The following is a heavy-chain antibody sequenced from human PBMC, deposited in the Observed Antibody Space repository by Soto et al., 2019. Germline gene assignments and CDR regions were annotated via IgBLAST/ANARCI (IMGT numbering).Heavy chain of an antibody. CDR1: GYSFASYW. D-gene: IGHD2-2*01. CDR2: IYPGDSDT. V-gene: IGHV5-51*01. CDR3: PIPRACTLEFFYDRIDV. J-gene: IGHJ6*02. Sequence: GESLKISCQGSGYSFASYWIGWVRQMPGKDLEWMGIIYPGDSDTRYSPSFQGQVTISADKSLRTAYLQWTSLKASDTALYYCPIPRACTLEFFYDRIDVWGQGTQVT.